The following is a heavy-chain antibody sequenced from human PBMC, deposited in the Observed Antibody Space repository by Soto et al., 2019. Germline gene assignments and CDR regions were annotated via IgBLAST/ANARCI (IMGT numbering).Heavy chain of an antibody. D-gene: IGHD5-12*01. V-gene: IGHV3-48*04. CDR3: VRGYSDYTDYFDY. J-gene: IGHJ4*02. CDR2: VSSSGDTK. Sequence: GGSLRLSCAASGFMFSSYSMNWVRQAPGKGLEWVSYVSSSGDTKYYADSVTGRFIVSRDNAEKSLYLQMNSLRPEDTALYYCVRGYSDYTDYFDYWGQGTLVIVSS. CDR1: GFMFSSYS.